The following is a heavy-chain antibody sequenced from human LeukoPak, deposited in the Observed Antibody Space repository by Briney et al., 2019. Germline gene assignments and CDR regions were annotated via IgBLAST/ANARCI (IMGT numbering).Heavy chain of an antibody. CDR3: ARQVTMIPPFDY. CDR1: GYSFACYW. CDR2: IYPGDSYT. D-gene: IGHD3-22*01. J-gene: IGHJ4*02. V-gene: IGHV5-51*01. Sequence: GESLKISCKGSGYSFACYWIGWVRQMPGKGLEWMGIIYPGDSYTTYSPSFRAQVTISADKSISTAYLQWSSLKASDTAMYYCARQVTMIPPFDYWGQGTLVTVSS.